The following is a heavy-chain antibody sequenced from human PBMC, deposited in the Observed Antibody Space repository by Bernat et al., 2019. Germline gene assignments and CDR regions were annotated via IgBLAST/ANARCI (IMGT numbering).Heavy chain of an antibody. Sequence: EVQLVESGGGLVQPGRSLRLSCTASGFTFGDYAMSWVRQAPGKGLEWVGFIRSKAYGGTKEYAASVKGRFTTSREDSKGIAYLKMNSLKAEDTAVYYCTREVTFWSGYQSYYYYYYMDVWGKGTTVTVSS. CDR2: IRSKAYGGTK. CDR3: TREVTFWSGYQSYYYYYYMDV. D-gene: IGHD3-3*01. CDR1: GFTFGDYA. J-gene: IGHJ6*03. V-gene: IGHV3-49*04.